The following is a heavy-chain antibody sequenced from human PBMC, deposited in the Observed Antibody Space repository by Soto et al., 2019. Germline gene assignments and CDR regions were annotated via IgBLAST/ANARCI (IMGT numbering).Heavy chain of an antibody. V-gene: IGHV1-69*12. Sequence: VLLVQSGAEVKQPGSSVKVSCKASGGTISTYAITWERQAPGEGLEWVGGIIPIFRTPNYAQNLQGRVTITADESTSTAYMELSNLRSEDTAVYYCARGDGDNNAFDIWGQGSVVTVSS. CDR1: GGTISTYA. CDR3: ARGDGDNNAFDI. D-gene: IGHD1-20*01. J-gene: IGHJ3*02. CDR2: IIPIFRTP.